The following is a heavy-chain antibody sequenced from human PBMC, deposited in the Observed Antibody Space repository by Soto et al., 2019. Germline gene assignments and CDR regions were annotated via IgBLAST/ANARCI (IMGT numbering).Heavy chain of an antibody. J-gene: IGHJ3*02. CDR1: GGSISSHSHY. CDR3: ARTAPPGGYSI. CDR2: IYFSGRN. V-gene: IGHV4-39*07. Sequence: SETLSLTCSGSGGSISSHSHYWGWIRQPPGKGLEWIGNIYFSGRNYYNTSLKSRVTISVDTSKNQFSLKLSSVTAADTAVYYCARTAPPGGYSIWGQGTMVTVS. D-gene: IGHD5-12*01.